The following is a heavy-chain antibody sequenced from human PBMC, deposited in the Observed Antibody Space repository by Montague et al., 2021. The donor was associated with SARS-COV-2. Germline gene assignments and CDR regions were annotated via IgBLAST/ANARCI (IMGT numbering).Heavy chain of an antibody. CDR1: GGSISSGSYY. D-gene: IGHD5-12*01. CDR3: ARAHSGSWAHLDN. J-gene: IGHJ4*02. V-gene: IGHV4-61*02. Sequence: TLSLTCTVSGGSISSGSYYWSWIRQPAVKGLEWIGRIYTSGTTDYSFSLKSRVTISVDTPKNQFSLKLTSVTAADTAVYYCARAHSGSWAHLDNWGQGGLVTVSS. CDR2: IYTSGTT.